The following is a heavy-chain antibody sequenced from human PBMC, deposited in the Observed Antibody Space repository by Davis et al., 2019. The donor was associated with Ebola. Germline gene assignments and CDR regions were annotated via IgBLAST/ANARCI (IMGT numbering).Heavy chain of an antibody. Sequence: SVKVSCKASGGTFSSYAISWVRQAPGQGLAWMGRIIPILGIANYAQKFQGRVTITADKSTSTAYMELSSLRSDDTAVYYCARSGLYDILTGPIDFDYWGQGTLVTVSS. CDR1: GGTFSSYA. V-gene: IGHV1-69*04. CDR3: ARSGLYDILTGPIDFDY. D-gene: IGHD3-9*01. CDR2: IIPILGIA. J-gene: IGHJ4*02.